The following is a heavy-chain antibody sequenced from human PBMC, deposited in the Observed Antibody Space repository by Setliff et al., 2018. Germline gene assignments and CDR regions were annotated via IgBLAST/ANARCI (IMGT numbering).Heavy chain of an antibody. V-gene: IGHV3-15*01. Sequence: GGSLRLSCAASGLSFSNVWMNWVRRAPGKGLEWVGRVKSKTDGGTTDYAAPVKGRFTLSRDDSRNTLYLQMNSLKTEDTAVYYCTTGSVCVGDCYSGRLNYWGQGTLVTVSS. D-gene: IGHD2-21*02. J-gene: IGHJ4*02. CDR1: GLSFSNVW. CDR2: VKSKTDGGTT. CDR3: TTGSVCVGDCYSGRLNY.